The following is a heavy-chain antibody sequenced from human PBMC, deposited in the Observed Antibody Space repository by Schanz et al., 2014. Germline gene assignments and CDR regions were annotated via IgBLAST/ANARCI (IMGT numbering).Heavy chain of an antibody. Sequence: QVQLVQSGAEMKKPGASVKVSCKASGYTFTSYGISWVRQAPGQGLEWMGWISPYNGNTNYAQKFQGRVTITADKSTTTAYMELNSLNSDDTAVYYCATLDYADSVSWGQGTLVTVSS. J-gene: IGHJ5*02. CDR1: GYTFTSYG. CDR2: ISPYNGNT. D-gene: IGHD4-17*01. CDR3: ATLDYADSVS. V-gene: IGHV1-18*01.